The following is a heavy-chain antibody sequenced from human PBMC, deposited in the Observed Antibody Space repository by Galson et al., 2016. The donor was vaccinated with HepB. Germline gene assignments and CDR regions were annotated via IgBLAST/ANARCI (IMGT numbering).Heavy chain of an antibody. V-gene: IGHV1-24*01. Sequence: SVKVSCKVSGYTLTDLSMHWVRQAPGKGLEWMGGFDPEDGETIYAQKFQGRFTMTADTSTDTAYMDLSSLKSEDTAVYYCATGRLVLPWFRDFPTDDVKTVPDAFDIWGQGTMVTVSP. CDR3: ATGRLVLPWFRDFPTDDVKTVPDAFDI. J-gene: IGHJ3*02. D-gene: IGHD3-10*01. CDR2: FDPEDGET. CDR1: GYTLTDLS.